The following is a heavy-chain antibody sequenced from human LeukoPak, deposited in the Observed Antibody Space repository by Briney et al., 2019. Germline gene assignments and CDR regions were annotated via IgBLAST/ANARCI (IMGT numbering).Heavy chain of an antibody. CDR3: ARGRITMIRGVTIRKGPPEDNYYMDV. Sequence: SETLSLTCTVSGYSISSGYYWGWMRQSPGKGLEWIGTIYHSGRSHYNPSLKSRVTISVDTSKNQFSLKVRSVTAADTAVYFCARGRITMIRGVTIRKGPPEDNYYMDVWGKGTAVTVSS. CDR1: GYSISSGYY. V-gene: IGHV4-38-2*02. CDR2: IYHSGRS. D-gene: IGHD3-10*01. J-gene: IGHJ6*03.